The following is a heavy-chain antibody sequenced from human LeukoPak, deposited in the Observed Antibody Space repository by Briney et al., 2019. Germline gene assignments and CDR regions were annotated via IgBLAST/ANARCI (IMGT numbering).Heavy chain of an antibody. CDR1: GFTFSDYY. D-gene: IGHD3-22*01. CDR2: ISSSGSTI. CDR3: ARDRGRYYYDSSALSDY. Sequence: GGSLRLSCAASGFTFSDYYMCWIRQAPGKGLEWVSYISSSGSTIYYADSVKGRFTISRDNAKNSLYLQMNSLRAEDTAVYYCARDRGRYYYDSSALSDYWGRGTLVTVSS. V-gene: IGHV3-11*01. J-gene: IGHJ4*02.